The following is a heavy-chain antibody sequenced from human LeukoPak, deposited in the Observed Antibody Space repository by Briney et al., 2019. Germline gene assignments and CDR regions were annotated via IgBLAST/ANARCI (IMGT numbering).Heavy chain of an antibody. V-gene: IGHV3-23*01. CDR3: AKAYLIAAAGFPYYYMDV. J-gene: IGHJ6*03. CDR2: ISGSGGST. CDR1: GFTFSSYA. D-gene: IGHD6-13*01. Sequence: GRSLRLSCAASGFTFSSYAMSWVRQAPGKGLEWVSAISGSGGSTYYADSVKGRFTISRDNSKNTLYLQMNSLRAEDTAVYYCAKAYLIAAAGFPYYYMDVWGKGTTVTVSS.